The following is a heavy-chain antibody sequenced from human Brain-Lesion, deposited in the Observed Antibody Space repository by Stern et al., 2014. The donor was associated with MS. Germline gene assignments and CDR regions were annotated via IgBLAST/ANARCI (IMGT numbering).Heavy chain of an antibody. CDR2: IYWDDDQ. Sequence: QVTLKESGPTMVKPTQTLTLTCTFSGFSISTDGVGVGWIRQPPGRALEWLALIYWDDDQRYSPSLKSRLTITKDTSKNQVALTMTNMDPVDTATYYCAHRQDDSFNSWGTGTLVTVSS. V-gene: IGHV2-5*02. J-gene: IGHJ3*01. CDR3: AHRQDDSFNS. CDR1: GFSISTDGVG.